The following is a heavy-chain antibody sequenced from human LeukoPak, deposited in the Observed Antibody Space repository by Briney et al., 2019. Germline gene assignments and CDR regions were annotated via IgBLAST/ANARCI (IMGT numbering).Heavy chain of an antibody. CDR2: ISRSGSTK. CDR3: ARVLWYCSGGNCYSGGLGYMDV. D-gene: IGHD2-15*01. Sequence: GGSLRLSCAASGFTFSDYNMRWIRQAPGKGLEWVSSISRSGSTKSYADSVKGRFTISRDNAKNSLFLQMNSLRAEDTAVYYCARVLWYCSGGNCYSGGLGYMDVWGKGTTVTISS. CDR1: GFTFSDYN. J-gene: IGHJ6*03. V-gene: IGHV3-11*01.